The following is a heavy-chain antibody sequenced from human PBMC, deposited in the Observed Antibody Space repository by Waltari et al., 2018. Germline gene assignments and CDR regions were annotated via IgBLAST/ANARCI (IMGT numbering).Heavy chain of an antibody. D-gene: IGHD6-13*01. CDR3: AKLEGPGSAGRYYYYYYGMDV. V-gene: IGHV3-23*01. J-gene: IGHJ6*02. CDR1: GFTLSSYA. CDR2: IRGIGVST. Sequence: EVQLLESGGGLVQPGGSLRRSCAASGFTLSSYAMSWVRQAPGKGLEGVSAIRGIGVSTYYADSLKGRFTISRDNSKNTLYLQRNSLRAEDTAVYYCAKLEGPGSAGRYYYYYYGMDVWGQGTTVTVSS.